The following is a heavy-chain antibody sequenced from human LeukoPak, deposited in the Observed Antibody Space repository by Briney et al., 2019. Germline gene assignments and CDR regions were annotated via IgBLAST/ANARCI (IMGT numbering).Heavy chain of an antibody. J-gene: IGHJ5*02. CDR1: GGSISSSSYY. CDR2: IYHSGST. V-gene: IGHV4-39*07. CDR3: ARDSKYYYDSSGSNWLDP. D-gene: IGHD3-22*01. Sequence: PSETLSLTCTVSGGSISSSSYYWGWIRQPPGKGLEWIGSIYHSGSTYYNPSLKSRVTISVDTSKNQFSLKLSSVTAADTAVYYCARDSKYYYDSSGSNWLDPWGQGTLVTVSS.